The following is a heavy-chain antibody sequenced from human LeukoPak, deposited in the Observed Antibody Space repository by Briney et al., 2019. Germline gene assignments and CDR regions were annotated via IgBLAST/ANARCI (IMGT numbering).Heavy chain of an antibody. CDR2: ISGSGGST. CDR3: AKDPRYYDFWSGQIDY. V-gene: IGHV3-23*01. Sequence: GGSLRLSCAASGFTFSSYAMSWVRQAPGKGLEWVSAISGSGGSTYYADSVKGRFTISRDNSKNTLYLQMNSLRAEDTAVYYCAKDPRYYDFWSGQIDYWGQGTLVTVSS. J-gene: IGHJ4*02. CDR1: GFTFSSYA. D-gene: IGHD3-3*01.